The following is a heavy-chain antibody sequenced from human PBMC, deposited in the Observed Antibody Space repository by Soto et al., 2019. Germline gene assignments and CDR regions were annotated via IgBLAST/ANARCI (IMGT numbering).Heavy chain of an antibody. Sequence: PSETLSLTCTVSGGSISSYYWSWIRQPPGKGLEWIGYIYYSGGTNYNPSLKSRVTISVDTSKNQFSLKLSSVTAADTAVYYCARDSGSGSYYSYYYYGMDGRGQGTTVTVAS. CDR1: GGSISSYY. CDR3: ARDSGSGSYYSYYYYGMDG. D-gene: IGHD3-10*01. V-gene: IGHV4-59*01. CDR2: IYYSGGT. J-gene: IGHJ6*02.